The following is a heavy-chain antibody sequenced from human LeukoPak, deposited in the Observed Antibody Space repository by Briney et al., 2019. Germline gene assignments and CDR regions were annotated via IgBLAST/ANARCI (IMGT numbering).Heavy chain of an antibody. CDR2: INHSGST. V-gene: IGHV4-34*01. Sequence: SETLSLTCAVYGGSFSDCYWTWIRQPPGKGLEWIGEINHSGSTTYNPSLKSRVTMPVDTSKNQFSLKLSSVTAADTAVYYCARVPLYNFWTARTFFDSWGQGTLVTVSS. CDR1: GGSFSDCY. CDR3: ARVPLYNFWTARTFFDS. D-gene: IGHD3/OR15-3a*01. J-gene: IGHJ4*02.